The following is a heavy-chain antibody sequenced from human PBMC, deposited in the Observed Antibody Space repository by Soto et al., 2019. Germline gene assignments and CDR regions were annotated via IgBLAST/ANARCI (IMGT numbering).Heavy chain of an antibody. J-gene: IGHJ3*02. CDR1: GYTLTELS. V-gene: IGHV1-24*01. D-gene: IGHD6-13*01. CDR2: FDPEDVET. CDR3: ATDRRSSSWYLDGFEI. Sequence: ASVKVSCKVSGYTLTELSMHWVRQAPGKGLEWMGGFDPEDVETIYAQKFQGRVTMTEDTSTDTAYMQLSSLRSEDTAVYSCATDRRSSSWYLDGFEIWGQGTMVTVSS.